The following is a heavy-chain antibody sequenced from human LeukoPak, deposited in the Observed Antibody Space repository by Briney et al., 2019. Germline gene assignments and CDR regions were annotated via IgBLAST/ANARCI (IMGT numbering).Heavy chain of an antibody. CDR3: AKAWRAYGDYHTFDI. CDR1: GFTFSSYG. J-gene: IGHJ3*02. CDR2: ILYDGSTK. Sequence: GGSLRLSCVAYGFTFSSYGMDWVGQAQGKGLEWVAVILYDGSTKYTADSVKCRFTISRDTSKNTLYLQMRSLRPEDTAVYYCAKAWRAYGDYHTFDIWGQGTMVTVSS. V-gene: IGHV3-30*18. D-gene: IGHD4-17*01.